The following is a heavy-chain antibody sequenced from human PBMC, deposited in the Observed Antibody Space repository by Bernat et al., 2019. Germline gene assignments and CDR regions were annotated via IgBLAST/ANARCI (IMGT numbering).Heavy chain of an antibody. CDR2: ISWDGGST. CDR3: AGDITRVVRRNNWLDP. CDR1: GFTFNDYG. D-gene: IGHD3-22*01. Sequence: EVQLVESGGGVVRPGGSLRLSCAASGFTFNDYGMRWVRQAPGKGLEWVSGISWDGGSTGYADSVKGRFTISRDNAKNSLYLQMNSLRAEDTALYYCAGDITRVVRRNNWLDPWGQGTLVTVSS. J-gene: IGHJ5*02. V-gene: IGHV3-20*04.